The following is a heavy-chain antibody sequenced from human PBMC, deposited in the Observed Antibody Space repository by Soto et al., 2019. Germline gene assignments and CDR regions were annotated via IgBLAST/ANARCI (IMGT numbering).Heavy chain of an antibody. CDR1: GYSFTSYW. J-gene: IGHJ6*02. Sequence: EVQLVQSGAEVKKPGESLKISCKGSGYSFTSYWIGWVRQMPGKGLEWMGIIYPGDSDTRYSPSFQGQVTISADKSISTAYLQWSSLKASDTAMYYCARRGVVVRNFYHYYYGMDVWGQGTTVTVSS. D-gene: IGHD2-15*01. V-gene: IGHV5-51*01. CDR2: IYPGDSDT. CDR3: ARRGVVVRNFYHYYYGMDV.